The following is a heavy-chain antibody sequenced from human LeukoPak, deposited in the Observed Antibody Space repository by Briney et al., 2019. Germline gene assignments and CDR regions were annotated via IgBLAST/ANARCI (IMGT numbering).Heavy chain of an antibody. J-gene: IGHJ3*02. CDR1: GGSISSGGYY. CDR2: IYYSGST. CDR3: ARIDCSGGSCPGAFDI. V-gene: IGHV4-31*03. Sequence: PSETLSLTCTVSGGSISSGGYYWSWIRQHPGKGLEWIGYIYYSGSTHYNPSLKSRVTISVDTSKNQFSLKLSSVTAADTAVYYCARIDCSGGSCPGAFDIWGQGTMVTVSS. D-gene: IGHD2-15*01.